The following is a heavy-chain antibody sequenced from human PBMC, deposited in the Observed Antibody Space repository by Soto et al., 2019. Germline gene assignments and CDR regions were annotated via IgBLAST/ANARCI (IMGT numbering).Heavy chain of an antibody. V-gene: IGHV4-31*03. CDR3: ARALSTVTTLGFDY. D-gene: IGHD4-17*01. CDR1: CGSISSGAYY. CDR2: IYYTGST. Sequence: SETLSLTCTVSCGSISSGAYYWSWIRQHPGEGLEWIGHIYYTGSTYYNPSLKSRLTISLGTSKNQSSLKLNSVTAADTAVYYCARALSTVTTLGFDYWGQGTLVTVSS. J-gene: IGHJ4*02.